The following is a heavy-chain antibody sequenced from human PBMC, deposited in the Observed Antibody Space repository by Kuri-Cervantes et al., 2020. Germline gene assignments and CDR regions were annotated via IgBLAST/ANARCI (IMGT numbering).Heavy chain of an antibody. D-gene: IGHD4-17*01. CDR2: ISSSSSYI. CDR1: GFTFSSYS. J-gene: IGHJ4*02. CDR3: AKDSYGDLDY. V-gene: IGHV3-21*04. Sequence: LSLTCAASGFTFSSYSMNWVRQAPGKGLEWVSSISSSSSYIYYADSVKGRFTISRDNSKNSLYLQMNSLRAEDTALYYCAKDSYGDLDYWGQGTLVTVSS.